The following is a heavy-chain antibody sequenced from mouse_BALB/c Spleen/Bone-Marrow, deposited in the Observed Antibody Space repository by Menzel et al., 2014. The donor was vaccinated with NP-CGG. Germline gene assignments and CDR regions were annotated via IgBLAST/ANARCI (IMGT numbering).Heavy chain of an antibody. J-gene: IGHJ4*01. D-gene: IGHD2-4*01. Sequence: LVKTGASVKISCKASGYSFTGYYMHWVKQSHGKSLERIGYISCYNGATSYNQKFKGKATFTVDTSSSTAYMQFNSLTSEDSAVYYCAREGKLRYYAMDYWGQGTSVTVST. V-gene: IGHV1S34*01. CDR3: AREGKLRYYAMDY. CDR2: ISCYNGAT. CDR1: GYSFTGYY.